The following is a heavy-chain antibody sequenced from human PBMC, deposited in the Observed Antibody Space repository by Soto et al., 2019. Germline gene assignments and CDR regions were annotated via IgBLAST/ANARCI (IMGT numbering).Heavy chain of an antibody. CDR1: GYTFINYY. J-gene: IGHJ4*02. V-gene: IGHV1-46*01. CDR2: INPRGGTT. CDR3: ARGDYGSGSYYKPYFDY. Sequence: QVQLVQSGAEVKKPGASVKVSCRAAGYTFINYYMHWVRQAPGQGLEWMGIINPRGGTTSYAQKFQGRVTMTSDTSTSTVYMELSSLRSEDTAVYYCARGDYGSGSYYKPYFDYWGQGTLVTVSS. D-gene: IGHD3-10*01.